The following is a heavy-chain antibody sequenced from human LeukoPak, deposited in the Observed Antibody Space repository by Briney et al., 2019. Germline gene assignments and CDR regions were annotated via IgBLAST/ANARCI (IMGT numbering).Heavy chain of an antibody. CDR2: IWYDGSNK. CDR3: AKKGATTGDFDY. CDR1: GFTFSSHG. J-gene: IGHJ4*02. V-gene: IGHV3-33*06. D-gene: IGHD1-26*01. Sequence: GGSLRLSCAASGFTFSSHGMHWVRQAPGKGLEWVAVIWYDGSNKYYADSVKGRFTISRDNSKNTLYLQMNSLRAEDTAVYYCAKKGATTGDFDYWGQGTLVTVSS.